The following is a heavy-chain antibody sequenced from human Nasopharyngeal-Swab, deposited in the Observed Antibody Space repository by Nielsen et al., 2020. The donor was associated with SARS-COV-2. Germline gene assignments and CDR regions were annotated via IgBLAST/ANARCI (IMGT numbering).Heavy chain of an antibody. J-gene: IGHJ4*02. V-gene: IGHV3-30*18. CDR2: ISYDGSNK. CDR1: GFTFSSYG. D-gene: IGHD3-22*01. Sequence: LSLTCAASGFTFSSYGMHWVRQAPGKGLEWVAVISYDGSNKYYADSVKGRFTISRDNSKNTLYLQMNSLRAEDTAVYYCAKIPYDSSGFPQDYFDYWGQGTLVTVSS. CDR3: AKIPYDSSGFPQDYFDY.